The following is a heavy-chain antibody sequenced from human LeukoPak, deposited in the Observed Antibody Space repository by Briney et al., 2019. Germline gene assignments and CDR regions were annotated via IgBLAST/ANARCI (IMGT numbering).Heavy chain of an antibody. CDR3: ARGKTKRWRTPDY. V-gene: IGHV1-8*01. Sequence: GASVKVSCKASGYPFTSYDINWGRQATGQGLEWLGWMNPNSGNTGYAQKFQGRVTMTRNTSISTAYMELSSLRSEDTAVYYCARGKTKRWRTPDYWGQGTLVTVSS. CDR2: MNPNSGNT. D-gene: IGHD4-23*01. CDR1: GYPFTSYD. J-gene: IGHJ4*02.